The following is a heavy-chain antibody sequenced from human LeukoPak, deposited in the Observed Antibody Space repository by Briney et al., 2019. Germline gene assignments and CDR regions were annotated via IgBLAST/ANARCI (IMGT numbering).Heavy chain of an antibody. D-gene: IGHD6-6*01. CDR3: AKDGRPSSRAARNPGFDP. CDR1: GFTFSSYA. Sequence: GGSLRLSCAASGFTFSSYAMSWVRQAPGKGLEWVSSISGSGGSTYYADSVKGRFTISRDNSKNTLSLQMNSLRAEDTAVYYCAKDGRPSSRAARNPGFDPWGQGTLVTVSS. CDR2: ISGSGGST. V-gene: IGHV3-23*01. J-gene: IGHJ5*02.